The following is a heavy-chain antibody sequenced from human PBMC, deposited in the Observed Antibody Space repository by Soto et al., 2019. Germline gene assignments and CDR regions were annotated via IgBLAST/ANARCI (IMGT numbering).Heavy chain of an antibody. Sequence: EVQLVESGGGLVQPGGSLRLSCVASGFTFNNYWMHWVRQAPGKGLVWVSRINSDGLSTNYADSVKGRFTISRDNAKNTLYLQMNSLTVEDTAVYYCAPPPSWNTGCWGQGTLVTVSS. V-gene: IGHV3-74*01. D-gene: IGHD1-1*01. CDR2: INSDGLST. CDR3: APPPSWNTGC. J-gene: IGHJ4*02. CDR1: GFTFNNYW.